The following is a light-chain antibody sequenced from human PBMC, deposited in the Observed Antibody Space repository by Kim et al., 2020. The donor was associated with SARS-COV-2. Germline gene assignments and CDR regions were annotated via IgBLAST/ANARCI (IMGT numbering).Light chain of an antibody. CDR1: QSVSSSY. J-gene: IGKJ3*01. V-gene: IGKV3-20*01. Sequence: SLATGERANLACRASQSVSSSYLAWYQQKPGQAPRLLIYGASSRATGIPDRFSGSGSGTDFTLTISRLEPEDFAVYYCQQYGLFTFGPGTKVDIK. CDR2: GAS. CDR3: QQYGLFT.